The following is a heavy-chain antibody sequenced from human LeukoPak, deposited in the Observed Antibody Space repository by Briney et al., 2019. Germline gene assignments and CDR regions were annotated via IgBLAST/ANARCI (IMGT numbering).Heavy chain of an antibody. Sequence: GGSLRLSCAASGFTFSSYSMNWVRQAPGKGLEWVSSISSSSSYIYYADSVKGRFTISRDNAKNSLYLQMNSLRAEDTAVYYCARDSNIAARGTPVDYWGQGTLVTVSS. V-gene: IGHV3-21*01. J-gene: IGHJ4*02. D-gene: IGHD6-6*01. CDR3: ARDSNIAARGTPVDY. CDR2: ISSSSSYI. CDR1: GFTFSSYS.